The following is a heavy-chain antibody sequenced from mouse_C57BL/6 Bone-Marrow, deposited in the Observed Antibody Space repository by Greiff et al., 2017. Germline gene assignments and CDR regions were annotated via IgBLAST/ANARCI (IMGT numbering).Heavy chain of an antibody. J-gene: IGHJ4*01. Sequence: QVQLQQPGAELVKPGASVKLSCKASGYTFTSYWMHWVKQRPGQGLEWIGMIHPNSGSTNYNEKFKSKATLTVDKSSSTAYMQLSSLTSEDSAVYYCAGTPYYYAMDFCGQGTSVTVSS. D-gene: IGHD2-14*01. V-gene: IGHV1-64*01. CDR3: AGTPYYYAMDF. CDR2: IHPNSGST. CDR1: GYTFTSYW.